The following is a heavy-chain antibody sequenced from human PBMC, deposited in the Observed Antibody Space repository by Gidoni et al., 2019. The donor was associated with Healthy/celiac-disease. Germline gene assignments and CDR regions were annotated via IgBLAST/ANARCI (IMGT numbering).Heavy chain of an antibody. Sequence: QVQLVESGGGVVQPGRSLRLSCAASGFPFSSSAMHWVRQAPGKGLEWVAVISYDGSNKYYADSVKGRFTISRDNSKNTLYLQMNSLRAEDTAVYYCARAAASSGWYLHYYGMDVWGQGTTVTVSS. J-gene: IGHJ6*02. CDR2: ISYDGSNK. V-gene: IGHV3-30-3*01. CDR3: ARAAASSGWYLHYYGMDV. D-gene: IGHD6-19*01. CDR1: GFPFSSSA.